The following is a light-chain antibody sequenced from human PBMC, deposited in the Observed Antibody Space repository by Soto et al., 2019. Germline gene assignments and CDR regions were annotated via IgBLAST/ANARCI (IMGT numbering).Light chain of an antibody. Sequence: DIQITQSPSSVSASVGDRVTITCRASQGISSWLAWYQQKPGKAPKLLIYAASTLQSGVPSRFSGSGSGTDFTLTISCLQSEDFATYYCQQYYSYPITFGQGTRLEIK. CDR2: AAS. CDR1: QGISSW. J-gene: IGKJ5*01. CDR3: QQYYSYPIT. V-gene: IGKV1-12*01.